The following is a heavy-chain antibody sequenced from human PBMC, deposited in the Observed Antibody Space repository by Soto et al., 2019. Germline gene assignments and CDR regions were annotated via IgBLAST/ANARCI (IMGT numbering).Heavy chain of an antibody. V-gene: IGHV2-5*01. CDR2: IYWNDDK. CDR1: GFSLSTSGVG. D-gene: IGHD3-3*01. Sequence: SGPTLVNPTQTLTLTCTFSGFSLSTSGVGVGWIRQPPGKALEWLALIYWNDDKRYSPSLKSRLTITKDTSKNQVVLTMTNMDPVDTATYYCAREDYDFWSGYYKVRLDAFDIWGQGTTVTVSS. CDR3: AREDYDFWSGYYKVRLDAFDI. J-gene: IGHJ3*02.